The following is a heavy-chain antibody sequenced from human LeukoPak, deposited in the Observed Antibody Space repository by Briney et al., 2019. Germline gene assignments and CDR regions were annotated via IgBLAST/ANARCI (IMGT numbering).Heavy chain of an antibody. D-gene: IGHD3-10*01. CDR3: ASLYGTYFDY. Sequence: GGSLRLSCAASGFTLSSYSMNWVRQAPGKGLEWVSSIISSSNYIYYADSVEGRFTISRDNAKNLLYLQMNSLRAEDTAVYYCASLYGTYFDYWGQGTLVTVSS. V-gene: IGHV3-21*01. J-gene: IGHJ4*02. CDR1: GFTLSSYS. CDR2: IISSSNYI.